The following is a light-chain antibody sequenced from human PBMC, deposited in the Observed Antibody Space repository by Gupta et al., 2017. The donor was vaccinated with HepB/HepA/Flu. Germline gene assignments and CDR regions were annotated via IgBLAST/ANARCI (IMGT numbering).Light chain of an antibody. CDR3: QSYDSSLSAYV. Sequence: QSVLTQPPSVSGAQGQKVTISCTGSNSNIGAGYDVHWYQQLPGPAPKLLIFGYSHRPSGVPDRFSGSKSDTSASLAITGLQAEDEADYYCQSYDSSLSAYVFGLGTKVTVL. J-gene: IGLJ1*01. CDR2: GYS. V-gene: IGLV1-40*01. CDR1: NSNIGAGYD.